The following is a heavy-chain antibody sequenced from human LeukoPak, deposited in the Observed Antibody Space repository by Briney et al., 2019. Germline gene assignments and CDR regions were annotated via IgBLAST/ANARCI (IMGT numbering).Heavy chain of an antibody. CDR2: ISSSGSTI. V-gene: IGHV3-48*03. CDR1: GFTFNNYA. Sequence: PGGSLRLSCETSGFTFNNYAMHWVRRAPGKGLEWVSYISSSGSTIYYADSVKGRFTISRDNAKNSLYLQMNSLRAEDTAVYYCAELGITMIGGVWGKGTTVTISS. D-gene: IGHD3-10*02. CDR3: AELGITMIGGV. J-gene: IGHJ6*04.